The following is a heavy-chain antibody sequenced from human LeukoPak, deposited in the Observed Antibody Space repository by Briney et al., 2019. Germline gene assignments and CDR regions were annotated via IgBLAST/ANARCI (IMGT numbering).Heavy chain of an antibody. D-gene: IGHD1-26*01. CDR2: IYHSGST. CDR3: ARVEIVGATTDAFDI. J-gene: IGHJ3*02. Sequence: PSETLSLTCAVSGGSISSSNWWSWVRQPPGKGLEWIGEIYHSGSTNYNPSLKSRVTISVDKSKNQFSLKLSSVTAADTAVYYCARVEIVGATTDAFDIWGQGTMVTVSS. V-gene: IGHV4-4*02. CDR1: GGSISSSNW.